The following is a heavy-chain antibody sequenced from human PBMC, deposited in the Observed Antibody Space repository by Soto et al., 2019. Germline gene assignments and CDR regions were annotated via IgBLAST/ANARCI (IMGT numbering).Heavy chain of an antibody. V-gene: IGHV4-4*02. CDR3: ARGSSIAGLYYGMDV. CDR2: NYYSGIT. J-gene: IGHJ6*02. D-gene: IGHD6-6*01. CDR1: GDSMDNNRW. Sequence: TLSLTCAVFGDSMDNNRWWSWVRQSPGKGLEWIGYNYYSGITYYNPSLKSRVTISLDTSKNQFSLKLSSVTAADTAVYYCARGSSIAGLYYGMDVWGQGTTVTVSS.